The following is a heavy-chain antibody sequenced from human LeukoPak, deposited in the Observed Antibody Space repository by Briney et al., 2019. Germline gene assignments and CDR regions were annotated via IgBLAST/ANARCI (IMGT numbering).Heavy chain of an antibody. CDR3: LRGGNWNDPPFDS. V-gene: IGHV3-49*04. CDR1: GFTFSSFG. D-gene: IGHD1-20*01. CDR2: IRSQFYGGTT. J-gene: IGHJ4*02. Sequence: GRSLRLSCAASGFTFSSFGMHWVRQAPEKGLEWVGFIRSQFYGGTTQYAPSLKGRFTISRDDSKNVAFLQMNSLEVEDTAVYYCLRGGNWNDPPFDSWGQGTLVTVSS.